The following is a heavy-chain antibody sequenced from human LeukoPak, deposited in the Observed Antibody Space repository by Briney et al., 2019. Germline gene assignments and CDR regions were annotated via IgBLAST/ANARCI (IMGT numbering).Heavy chain of an antibody. V-gene: IGHV4-59*08. CDR2: IYDSGTA. CDR3: ARKNFYRYWYFDV. J-gene: IGHJ2*01. CDR1: GGSISVHY. D-gene: IGHD3-3*01. Sequence: PSETLSLTCTVSGGSISVHYWNWIRQSPEKGLEWIGYIYDSGTANYNPSLRSRVAISIDTSKNQFSLSLNSLTAADTDIYFCARKNFYRYWYFDVWGRGTLVTVSS.